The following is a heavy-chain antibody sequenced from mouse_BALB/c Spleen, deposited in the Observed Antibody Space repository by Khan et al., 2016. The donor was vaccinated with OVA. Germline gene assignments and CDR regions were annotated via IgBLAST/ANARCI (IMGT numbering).Heavy chain of an antibody. CDR1: GYAFSSYW. Sequence: QVQLQQSGAELVRPGSSVKISCKASGYAFSSYWMKWVKQRPGQGLEWIGQIYPGDGDTNYNGKFKGKATLTADKSSSTAYMLLSSLTSEDSAVYFCARSGYGKGAMDYWGQGTSVTVAS. CDR2: IYPGDGDT. D-gene: IGHD2-10*02. CDR3: ARSGYGKGAMDY. V-gene: IGHV1-80*01. J-gene: IGHJ4*01.